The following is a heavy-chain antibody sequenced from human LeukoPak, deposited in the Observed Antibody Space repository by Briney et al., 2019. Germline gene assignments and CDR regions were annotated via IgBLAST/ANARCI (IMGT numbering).Heavy chain of an antibody. CDR1: GFTFSSYW. Sequence: GGSLRLSCAASGFTFSSYWMSWVRQAPGKGLEWVANIKQDGSEKYYVDSVKGRFTISRDNAKNSLYLQMNSPRAEDTAVYYCAREGSITMVRGVYLYYGMDVWGQGTTVTVSS. CDR2: IKQDGSEK. J-gene: IGHJ6*02. V-gene: IGHV3-7*01. D-gene: IGHD3-10*01. CDR3: AREGSITMVRGVYLYYGMDV.